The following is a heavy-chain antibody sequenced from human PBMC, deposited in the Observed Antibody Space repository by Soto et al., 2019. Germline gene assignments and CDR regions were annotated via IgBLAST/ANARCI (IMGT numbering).Heavy chain of an antibody. V-gene: IGHV4-59*01. J-gene: IGHJ6*02. Sequence: SETLSLTCTVSGGSISSYYWSWIRQPPGKGLEWIGYIYYSGSTNYNPSLKSRVTISVDTSKNQFSLKLSSVTAADTAVYYCARGSGSGWYYYYYGMDVWGQGTTVTVSS. CDR2: IYYSGST. CDR1: GGSISSYY. CDR3: ARGSGSGWYYYYYGMDV. D-gene: IGHD6-19*01.